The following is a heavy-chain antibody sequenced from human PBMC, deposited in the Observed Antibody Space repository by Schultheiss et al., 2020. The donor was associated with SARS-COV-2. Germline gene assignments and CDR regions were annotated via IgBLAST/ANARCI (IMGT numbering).Heavy chain of an antibody. CDR2: ISGSGGST. CDR1: GFTFSSYS. V-gene: IGHV3-23*01. CDR3: ARERVVGKANWFDP. D-gene: IGHD3-22*01. Sequence: GESLKISCAASGFTFSSYSMNWVRQAPGKGLEWVSAISGSGGSTYYADSVKGRFTISRDNSKNTLYLQMNSLRAEDTAVYYCARERVVGKANWFDPWGQGTLVTVSS. J-gene: IGHJ5*02.